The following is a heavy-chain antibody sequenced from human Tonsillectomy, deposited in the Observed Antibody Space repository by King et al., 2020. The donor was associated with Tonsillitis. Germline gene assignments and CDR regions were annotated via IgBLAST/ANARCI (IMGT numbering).Heavy chain of an antibody. D-gene: IGHD6-13*01. J-gene: IGHJ5*02. Sequence: VQLVESGGGLVQPGGSLRLSCAASGFTFSSYAMSWVRQAPGKGLEWLSGISDSGSSTYXADXVKGRXTXPSDNSKNTXYLLMNSLRAEDTAVRYCQQXXPXXXXXXXGGWCDPWGQXNXVTVSS. CDR3: QQXXPXXXXXXXGGWCDP. CDR2: ISDSGSST. CDR1: GFTFSSYA. V-gene: IGHV3-23*04.